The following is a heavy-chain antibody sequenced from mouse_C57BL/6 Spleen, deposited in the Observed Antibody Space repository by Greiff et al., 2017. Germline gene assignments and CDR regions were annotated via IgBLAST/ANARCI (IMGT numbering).Heavy chain of an antibody. CDR2: IYPGSGNT. D-gene: IGHD1-1*01. Sequence: QVQLQQSGPELVKPGASVKISCKASGYSFTSYYIHWVKQRPGQGLEWIGWIYPGSGNTKYNEKFKGKATLTADTSSSTAYMQLSSLTSEDSAVYYCARGFYYSFDYWGQGTTLTVSS. V-gene: IGHV1-66*01. CDR3: ARGFYYSFDY. J-gene: IGHJ2*01. CDR1: GYSFTSYY.